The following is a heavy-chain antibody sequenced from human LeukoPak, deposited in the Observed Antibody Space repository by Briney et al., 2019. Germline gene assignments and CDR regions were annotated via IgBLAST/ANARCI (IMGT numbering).Heavy chain of an antibody. J-gene: IGHJ4*02. CDR1: GFTFSSYA. CDR2: ISGSGGST. CDR3: AKDKQWLVRFYFDY. Sequence: GGSLRLSCAASGFTFSSYAMSWVRQAPGKGLEWVSAISGSGGSTYYADSVKGRFTISRDNSKNTLYLQTNSLRAEDTAVYYCAKDKQWLVRFYFDYWGQGTLVTVSS. V-gene: IGHV3-23*01. D-gene: IGHD6-19*01.